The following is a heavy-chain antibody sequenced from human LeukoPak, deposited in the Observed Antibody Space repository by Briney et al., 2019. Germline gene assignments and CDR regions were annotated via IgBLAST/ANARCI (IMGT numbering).Heavy chain of an antibody. V-gene: IGHV3-23*01. CDR1: GITFSNYA. CDR2: IGYRGGSI. J-gene: IGHJ6*03. D-gene: IGHD1-26*01. Sequence: GGSLRLSCAASGITFSNYAMSWVRQAPGKGLEWVSIIGYRGGSIYYAYSVKGRFTISRDNSKNTLSLQMNGLRPEDTAVYYCAKSWGSTRPYYNYMDVWGKGTTVTVS. CDR3: AKSWGSTRPYYNYMDV.